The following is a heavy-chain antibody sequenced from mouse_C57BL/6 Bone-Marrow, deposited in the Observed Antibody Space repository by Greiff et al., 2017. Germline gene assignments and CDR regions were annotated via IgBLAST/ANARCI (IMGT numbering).Heavy chain of an antibody. Sequence: EVMLVESGAGLVKPGGSLKLSCAASGFTFSSYSMSWVRQTPEKRLEWVAYISSGGDYTYYADTVKGRFTISRDNARNTLYLQMSSLKSEDTAMYSSVTTVVDYDMDYWGQGTSVTVSA. CDR3: VTTVVDYDMDY. V-gene: IGHV5-9-1*02. CDR1: GFTFSSYS. CDR2: ISSGGDYT. D-gene: IGHD1-1*01. J-gene: IGHJ4*01.